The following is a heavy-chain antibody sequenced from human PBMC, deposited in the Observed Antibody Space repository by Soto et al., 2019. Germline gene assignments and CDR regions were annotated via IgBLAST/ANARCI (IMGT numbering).Heavy chain of an antibody. CDR2: ISYDGSNK. J-gene: IGHJ4*02. Sequence: SLRLSCAASGFTFSSYGMHWVRQAPGKGLEWVAVISYDGSNKYYADSVKGRFTISRDNSKNTLYLQMNSLRAEDTAVYYCAKDLQAGPGLFDYWGQGTLVTVSS. CDR1: GFTFSSYG. D-gene: IGHD6-19*01. CDR3: AKDLQAGPGLFDY. V-gene: IGHV3-30*18.